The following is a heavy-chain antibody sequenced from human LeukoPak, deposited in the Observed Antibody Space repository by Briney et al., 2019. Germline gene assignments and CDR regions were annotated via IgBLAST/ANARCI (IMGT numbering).Heavy chain of an antibody. Sequence: ASVKVSCKASGYTFTGHYMHWVRQAPGQGLEWMGWINPNSGGTNYAQKFQGRVTMTRDTSISTAYMELSRLRSDDTAVYYCARSRQEVGAFDIWGQGTMVTVSS. CDR2: INPNSGGT. CDR1: GYTFTGHY. V-gene: IGHV1-2*02. J-gene: IGHJ3*02. D-gene: IGHD3-16*01. CDR3: ARSRQEVGAFDI.